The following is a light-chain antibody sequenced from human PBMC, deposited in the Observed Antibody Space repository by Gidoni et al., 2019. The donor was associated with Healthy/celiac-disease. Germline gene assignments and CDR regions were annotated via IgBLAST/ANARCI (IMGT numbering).Light chain of an antibody. CDR3: MQAIQTPA. CDR2: LGS. Sequence: IVMTPFPLHLPVTPGEPASISCRSSQSLLHSNVYIYLDWYLQKPGQSPQLLIYLGSNRASVVPDRFSGSGAGTDFTLKISRVEAEDVGVYYCMQAIQTPAFGGGTKVEIK. J-gene: IGKJ4*01. V-gene: IGKV2-28*01. CDR1: QSLLHSNVYIY.